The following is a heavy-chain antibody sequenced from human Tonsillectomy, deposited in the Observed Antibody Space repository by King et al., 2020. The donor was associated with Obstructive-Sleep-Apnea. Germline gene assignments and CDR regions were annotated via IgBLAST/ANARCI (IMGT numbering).Heavy chain of an antibody. V-gene: IGHV3-30*04. Sequence: VQLVESGGGVVQPGRSLKLSCAASGSLFNKYAMHWVRQAPGKGLEGVAVVSYDGTDKYYADSVKGRFTISRDNSKNTLYLQMSSLRAEDTAVYYCARAALMTFTYGMDVWGQGTTVTVSS. CDR2: VSYDGTDK. CDR3: ARAALMTFTYGMDV. J-gene: IGHJ6*02. CDR1: GSLFNKYA.